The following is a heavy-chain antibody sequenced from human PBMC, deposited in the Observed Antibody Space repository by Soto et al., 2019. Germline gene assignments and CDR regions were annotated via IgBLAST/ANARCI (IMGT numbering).Heavy chain of an antibody. Sequence: SQTLSLTCAISGDSVSSNKAAWNWIRQSPSRGLEWLGRGYYRSNWYTDYAASVKGRININPDTSKNQFSLQLNSVSPEDTAVYYCARDSQRANPSFFDYWGQGILVTVSS. V-gene: IGHV6-1*01. J-gene: IGHJ4*02. CDR3: ARDSQRANPSFFDY. D-gene: IGHD1-26*01. CDR2: GYYRSNWYT. CDR1: GDSVSSNKAA.